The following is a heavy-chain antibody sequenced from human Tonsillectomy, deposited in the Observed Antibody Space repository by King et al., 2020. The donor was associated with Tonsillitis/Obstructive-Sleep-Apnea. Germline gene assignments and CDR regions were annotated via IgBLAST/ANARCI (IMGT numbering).Heavy chain of an antibody. J-gene: IGHJ5*02. D-gene: IGHD4-17*01. CDR2: ISGSGTSSGTTI. CDR1: GFIFSTYE. CDR3: ARLTHYGDLNNWFDP. V-gene: IGHV3-48*03. Sequence: VQLVESGGGLVRPGGSLRLSCAASGFIFSTYEMNWVRQAPGKGLEWVSYISGSGTSSGTTIYYADSVKGRFTISRDNGKNSLYLQMNSLRAEDTAVYYCARLTHYGDLNNWFDPWGQGTLVTVSS.